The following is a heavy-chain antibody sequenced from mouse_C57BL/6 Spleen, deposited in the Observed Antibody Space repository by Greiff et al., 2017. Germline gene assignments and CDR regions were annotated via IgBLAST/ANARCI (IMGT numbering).Heavy chain of an antibody. CDR1: GYAFSSSW. CDR2: IYPGDGDT. CDR3: ARERAITTVVAEGIAY. V-gene: IGHV1-82*01. Sequence: VKLQESGPELVKPGASVKISCKASGYAFSSSWMNWVKQRPGKGLEWIGRIYPGDGDTNYNGKFKGKATLTADKSSGPAYLQLSSLTSEDSAVYFCARERAITTVVAEGIAYWGQGTLVTVSA. J-gene: IGHJ3*01. D-gene: IGHD1-1*01.